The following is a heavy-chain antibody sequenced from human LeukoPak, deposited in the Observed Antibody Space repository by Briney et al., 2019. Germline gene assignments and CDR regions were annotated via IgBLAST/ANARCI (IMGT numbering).Heavy chain of an antibody. J-gene: IGHJ2*01. D-gene: IGHD1-1*01. CDR3: ARSPTWNAWYFDL. CDR1: GGIFSSYT. Sequence: SVKVSCKASGGIFSSYTISWVRQAPGQGLEWMGRIIPILGIANYAQKFQGRVTITADKSTSTAYMELSSLRSEDTAVYYCARSPTWNAWYFDLWGRGTLVTVSS. CDR2: IIPILGIA. V-gene: IGHV1-69*02.